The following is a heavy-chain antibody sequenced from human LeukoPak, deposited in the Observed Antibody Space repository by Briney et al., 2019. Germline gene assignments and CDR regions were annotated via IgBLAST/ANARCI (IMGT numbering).Heavy chain of an antibody. CDR1: GGTFSSYA. Sequence: GASVKLSCKASGGTFSSYAISWVRQAPGQGLEWMGRIIPIFGIANYAQTIQGRDTITADKSTSTAYMELSSLRSEDTAVYYCARDRTGMGGDYYYGMDVWGQGTTVTVSS. J-gene: IGHJ6*02. CDR2: IIPIFGIA. CDR3: ARDRTGMGGDYYYGMDV. D-gene: IGHD1-1*01. V-gene: IGHV1-69*04.